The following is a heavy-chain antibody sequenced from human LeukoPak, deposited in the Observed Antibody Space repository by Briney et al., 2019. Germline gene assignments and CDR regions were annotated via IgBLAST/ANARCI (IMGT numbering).Heavy chain of an antibody. Sequence: ASVKVSCKASGGTFSSYAISWVRQAPGQGLEWMGRIIPILGIANYAQKFQGRVTITADKSTSTAYMELSSPRSEDTAVYYCARVPYSSGWYRYFDYWGQGTLVTVSS. CDR2: IIPILGIA. CDR3: ARVPYSSGWYRYFDY. V-gene: IGHV1-69*04. CDR1: GGTFSSYA. J-gene: IGHJ4*02. D-gene: IGHD6-19*01.